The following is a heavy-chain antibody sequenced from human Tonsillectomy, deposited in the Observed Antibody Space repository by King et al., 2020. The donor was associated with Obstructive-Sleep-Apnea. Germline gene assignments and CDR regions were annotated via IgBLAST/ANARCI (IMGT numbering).Heavy chain of an antibody. Sequence: VQLVQSGAEVKKPGASVKVSCKASGYTFTNYYMHWVRQAPGQGVEWMSIINPSGGSTVYAQDFQGRVTMTSDTSTSTIYMELSSLRSEDTAVYYCARESYCSTISCFNYFDFWGQGTLVTVSS. CDR1: GYTFTNYY. V-gene: IGHV1-46*01. CDR3: ARESYCSTISCFNYFDF. J-gene: IGHJ4*02. D-gene: IGHD2-2*01. CDR2: INPSGGST.